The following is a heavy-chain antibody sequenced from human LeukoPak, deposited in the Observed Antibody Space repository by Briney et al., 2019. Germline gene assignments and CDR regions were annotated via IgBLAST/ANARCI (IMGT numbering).Heavy chain of an antibody. CDR1: GYTFTSYY. CDR3: ARDLPHSVRGVIGVALDY. V-gene: IGHV1-46*01. CDR2: INPSGGST. J-gene: IGHJ4*02. D-gene: IGHD3-10*01. Sequence: ASVKVSCKASGYTFTSYYMHWVRQAPGQGLEWMGIINPSGGSTSYAQKFQGRVTMTRDTYTSTVYMELSSLRSVDTAVYYCARDLPHSVRGVIGVALDYWGQGTLVTVSS.